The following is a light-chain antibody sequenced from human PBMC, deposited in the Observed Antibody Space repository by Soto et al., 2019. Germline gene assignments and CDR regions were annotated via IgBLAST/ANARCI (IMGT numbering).Light chain of an antibody. J-gene: IGKJ3*01. Sequence: EIVLTQSPGTLSLSPGERATLSCRASQSVSIDLAWYQQKPGQAPRLLIYGASSRATGIPDRFSGSGSGTDFTLTINRLEPEDFAVYYCQHYGNSPPSVTFGPGTKVDIK. V-gene: IGKV3-20*01. CDR3: QHYGNSPPSVT. CDR2: GAS. CDR1: QSVSID.